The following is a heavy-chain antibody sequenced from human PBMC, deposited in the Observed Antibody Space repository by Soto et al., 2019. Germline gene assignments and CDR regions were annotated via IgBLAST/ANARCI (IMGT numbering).Heavy chain of an antibody. CDR2: IIPMLDSA. D-gene: IGHD3-22*01. CDR3: ARTYHYDSGGKPYFYYGMDV. CDR1: GGTFDNYA. Sequence: QVQLVQSGAEVKKPGSSVKVSCKASGGTFDNYAITWVRQAPGQGLEWMAGIIPMLDSANYAEKFQDRVTITADESTSTAYMEVRSRRSEDTAVYYCARTYHYDSGGKPYFYYGMDVWGQGTTVTVSS. J-gene: IGHJ6*02. V-gene: IGHV1-69*12.